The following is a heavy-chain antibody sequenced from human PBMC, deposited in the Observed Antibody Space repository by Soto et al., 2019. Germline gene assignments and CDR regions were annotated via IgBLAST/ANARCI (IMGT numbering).Heavy chain of an antibody. CDR2: ISSTTNYI. CDR3: ARESEDLTSNFDY. V-gene: IGHV3-21*06. CDR1: GFIFTRYS. J-gene: IGHJ4*02. Sequence: SLRLSCAASGFIFTRYSMNWVRQAPGKGLEWVSSISSTTNYIYYGDSMKGRFTISRDNAKNSLYLEMNSLRAEDTAVYYCARESEDLTSNFDYWGQGTLVTVSS.